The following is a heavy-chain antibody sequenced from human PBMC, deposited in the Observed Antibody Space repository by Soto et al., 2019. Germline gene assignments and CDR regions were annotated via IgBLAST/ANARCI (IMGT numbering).Heavy chain of an antibody. D-gene: IGHD2-8*02. CDR3: ARDKITGLFDY. CDR1: GGSINSYY. CDR2: IYYSGST. V-gene: IGHV4-59*12. Sequence: SETLSLTCTVSGGSINSYYWSWIRQPPGKGLEWIGYIYYSGSTYYNPSLKSRVTISVDTSKNQFSLKLTSVTAADTAVYYCARDKITGLFDYWGQGTLVTVSS. J-gene: IGHJ4*02.